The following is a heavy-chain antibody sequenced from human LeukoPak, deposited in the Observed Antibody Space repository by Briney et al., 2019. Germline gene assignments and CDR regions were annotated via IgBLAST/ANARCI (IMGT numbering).Heavy chain of an antibody. V-gene: IGHV4-30-4*07. Sequence: PSQTLSLTCAVSGVSISRGGYAWNWIRQPPGKGLEWIAYIYHSGTTYYNPSLKSRATISVDTSKNQFSLKLSSVTAADTAVYYCARDPHYYGSGSYFDYWGQGTLVTVSS. D-gene: IGHD3-10*01. CDR3: ARDPHYYGSGSYFDY. CDR1: GVSISRGGYA. J-gene: IGHJ4*02. CDR2: IYHSGTT.